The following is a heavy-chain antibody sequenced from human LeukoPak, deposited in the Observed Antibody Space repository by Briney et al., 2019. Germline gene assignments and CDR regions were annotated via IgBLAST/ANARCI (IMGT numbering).Heavy chain of an antibody. Sequence: SETLSLTCTVSGGSISSSSYYWGWIRQPPGKGLEWIGSIYYSGSTNYNPSLKSRVTISVDTSKNQFSLKLSSVTAADTAVYYCARLRQVGYYDSSGYFARFDYWGQGTLVTVSS. CDR3: ARLRQVGYYDSSGYFARFDY. V-gene: IGHV4-39*07. CDR2: IYYSGST. D-gene: IGHD3-22*01. CDR1: GGSISSSSYY. J-gene: IGHJ4*02.